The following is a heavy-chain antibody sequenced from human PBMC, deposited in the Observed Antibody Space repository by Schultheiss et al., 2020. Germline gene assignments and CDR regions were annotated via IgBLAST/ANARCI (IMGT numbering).Heavy chain of an antibody. CDR3: ASSPQITMVQG. V-gene: IGHV4-39*01. CDR1: GGSISSSNW. Sequence: SETLSLTCTVSGGSISSSNWWSWIRQPPGKGLEWIGSINYSGSTYYNPSLKSRVTISVDTSKNQFSLKLSSVTAADTAVYYCASSPQITMVQGWGQGTLVTVSS. D-gene: IGHD3-10*01. CDR2: INYSGST. J-gene: IGHJ4*02.